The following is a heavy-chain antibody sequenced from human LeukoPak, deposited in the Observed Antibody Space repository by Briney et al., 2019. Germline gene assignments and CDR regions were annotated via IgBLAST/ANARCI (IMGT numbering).Heavy chain of an antibody. CDR2: INPNSGGT. Sequence: ASVKVSCKASGYTFTGYYMHWVRQAPGQGLEWMGWINPNSGGTNYAQKFQGRVTMTRDTSISTAYMELSRLRSDDTAVYYCARVSHYDFWSGYQGYFDYWGQGTLVTVSS. CDR1: GYTFTGYY. CDR3: ARVSHYDFWSGYQGYFDY. V-gene: IGHV1-2*02. D-gene: IGHD3-3*01. J-gene: IGHJ4*02.